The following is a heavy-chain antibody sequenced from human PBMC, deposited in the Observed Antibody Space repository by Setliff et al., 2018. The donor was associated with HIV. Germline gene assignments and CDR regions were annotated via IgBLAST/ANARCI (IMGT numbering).Heavy chain of an antibody. CDR3: ARSDHFYYDNSGWMAYFQH. D-gene: IGHD3-22*01. CDR1: GFNFEDYA. J-gene: IGHJ1*01. Sequence: SLRLSCAASGFNFEDYAMHWVRQGPGKGLEWVSGITWNSGFIAYADSVKGRFTISRDNAKNSLYLQMYSLRTEDTALYYRARSDHFYYDNSGWMAYFQHWGQGTLVTVSS. V-gene: IGHV3-9*01. CDR2: ITWNSGFI.